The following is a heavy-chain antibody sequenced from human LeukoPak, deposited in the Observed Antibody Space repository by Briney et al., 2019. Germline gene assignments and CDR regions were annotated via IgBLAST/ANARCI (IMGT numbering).Heavy chain of an antibody. V-gene: IGHV4-38-2*01. D-gene: IGHD4-17*01. J-gene: IGHJ4*02. Sequence: SETLSLTCGVSGYSITSGYFWGWIRQPPGKGVEWIGSIYHSGTTYYNPSLKSRVTISVDTSKNQFSLKLSSVTAADTAVYYCARPPDSSDYGAAFDFWGQGTLVTVSS. CDR1: GYSITSGYF. CDR2: IYHSGTT. CDR3: ARPPDSSDYGAAFDF.